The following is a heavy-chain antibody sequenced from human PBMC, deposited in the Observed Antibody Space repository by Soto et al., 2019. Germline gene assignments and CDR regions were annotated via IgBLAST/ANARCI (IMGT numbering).Heavy chain of an antibody. V-gene: IGHV1-69*02. Sequence: VKVSCKASGGTFSSYTISWVRQAPGQGLEWMGRIIPILGIANYAQKFQGRVTITADKSTSTAYIELSSLRSEDTAVYYCARCSIVVVPAAMGYYYYYMDVWGKGTTVTVSS. CDR2: IIPILGIA. CDR3: ARCSIVVVPAAMGYYYYYMDV. D-gene: IGHD2-2*01. J-gene: IGHJ6*03. CDR1: GGTFSSYT.